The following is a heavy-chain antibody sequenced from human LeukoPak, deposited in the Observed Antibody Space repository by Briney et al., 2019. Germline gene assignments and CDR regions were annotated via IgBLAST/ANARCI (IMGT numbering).Heavy chain of an antibody. CDR2: ISYDGSNK. V-gene: IGHV3-30*04. CDR1: GFTFSSYA. J-gene: IGHJ4*02. D-gene: IGHD3-22*01. Sequence: GGSLRLSCAASGFTFSSYAMHWVRQAPGKGLEWVAVISYDGSNKYYADSVKGRFTISRDNAKNSLYLQMNSLRAEDTASYYCAKAPSTMIVVDHGFDYWGQGTLVTVSS. CDR3: AKAPSTMIVVDHGFDY.